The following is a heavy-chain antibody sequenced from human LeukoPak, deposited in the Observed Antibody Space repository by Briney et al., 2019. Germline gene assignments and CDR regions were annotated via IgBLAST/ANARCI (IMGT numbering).Heavy chain of an antibody. CDR3: ARDEIEMVRGVIKPLDAFDI. CDR2: IYTSGST. V-gene: IGHV4-4*07. D-gene: IGHD3-10*01. Sequence: SETLSLTCTVSGGSISSYYWSWIRQPAGKGLEWIGRIYTSGSTNYNPSLKSRVTMSVDTSKNQFSLRLSSVTAADTAVYYCARDEIEMVRGVIKPLDAFDIWGQGTMVTVSS. CDR1: GGSISSYY. J-gene: IGHJ3*02.